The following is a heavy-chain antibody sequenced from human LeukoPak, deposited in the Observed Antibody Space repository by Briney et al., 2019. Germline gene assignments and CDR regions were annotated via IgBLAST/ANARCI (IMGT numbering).Heavy chain of an antibody. CDR2: MNPNSGNT. Sequence: VASVKVSCKASGYTFTSYDINWVRQATGQGLEWMGWMNPNSGNTGYAQKFQGRVTMTRNTSISTAYMELSSLRSEDTAVYYCARAKPGMVYATYWFDPWGRGTLVTVSS. CDR1: GYTFTSYD. J-gene: IGHJ5*02. CDR3: ARAKPGMVYATYWFDP. V-gene: IGHV1-8*01. D-gene: IGHD2-8*01.